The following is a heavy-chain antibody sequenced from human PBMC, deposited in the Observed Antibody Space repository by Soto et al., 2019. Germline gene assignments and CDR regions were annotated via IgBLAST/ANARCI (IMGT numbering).Heavy chain of an antibody. D-gene: IGHD5-18*01. V-gene: IGHV4-59*01. CDR3: AREAPRRGYSYGTFDY. CDR2: TFYSGST. J-gene: IGHJ4*02. Sequence: ETLSLTCTVSGGSISSDYWSWIRQPPGKGLEWIGYTFYSGSTNYNPSLKSRVTISLDASKNQLSLKLSSVTAADTAVYYCAREAPRRGYSYGTFDYWGQGTLVTVSS. CDR1: GGSISSDY.